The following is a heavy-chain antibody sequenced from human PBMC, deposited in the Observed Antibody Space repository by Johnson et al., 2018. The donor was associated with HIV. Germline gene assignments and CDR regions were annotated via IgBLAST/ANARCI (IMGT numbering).Heavy chain of an antibody. V-gene: IGHV3-66*01. CDR1: GFTVSSNY. D-gene: IGHD1-26*01. J-gene: IGHJ3*02. CDR3: ARGDGGSTDAFDI. CDR2: IYSGGST. Sequence: VQLVESGGGLVQPGGSLRLSCAASGFTVSSNYMSWVRQAPGKGLEWVSVIYSGGSTYYADSVKGRFTIPRENSKNSLYLQMNSLRAEDTALYYLARGDGGSTDAFDIWGQGTMVTVSS.